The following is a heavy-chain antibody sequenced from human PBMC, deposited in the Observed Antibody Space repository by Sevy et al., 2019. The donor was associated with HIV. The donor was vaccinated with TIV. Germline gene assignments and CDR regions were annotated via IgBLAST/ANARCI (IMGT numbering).Heavy chain of an antibody. Sequence: ASVKVSCKVSGYTLTQLSMHWVRQAPGKGLEWMGTFDPEDGETIYAHRFQGRVTMTGDTFTDTAYMELSSLRSEDTAVYFCTTTKDYYDSSASPFDYWGQGTLVTVSS. CDR3: TTTKDYYDSSASPFDY. D-gene: IGHD3-22*01. J-gene: IGHJ4*02. V-gene: IGHV1-24*01. CDR1: GYTLTQLS. CDR2: FDPEDGET.